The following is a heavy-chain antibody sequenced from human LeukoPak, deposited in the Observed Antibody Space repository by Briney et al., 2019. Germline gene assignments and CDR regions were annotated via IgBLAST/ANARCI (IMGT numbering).Heavy chain of an antibody. CDR1: GFTFSSYW. D-gene: IGHD6-13*01. V-gene: IGHV3-7*01. Sequence: PGGSLRLSCAASGFTFSSYWMSWVRQAPGKGLEWVANIKQDGSEKYYVDSVKGRFTISRDNAKNSLYLQMNSLRAEDTAVYYCARQQQSWYGVGYFDYWGQGTLVTVSS. J-gene: IGHJ4*02. CDR3: ARQQQSWYGVGYFDY. CDR2: IKQDGSEK.